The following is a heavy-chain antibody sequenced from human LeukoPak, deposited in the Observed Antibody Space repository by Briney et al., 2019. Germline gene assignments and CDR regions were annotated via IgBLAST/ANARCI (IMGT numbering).Heavy chain of an antibody. CDR1: GGSFSGYY. Sequence: ETLSLTCAVYGGSFSGYYWSWIRQPPGKGLEWLGEINHSGSTNYNPSLKSRVTISVDTSKNQFSLKLSSVTAADTAVYYCARGRGGSYSRVLAYWGQGTLVTVSS. V-gene: IGHV4-34*01. D-gene: IGHD1-26*01. CDR3: ARGRGGSYSRVLAY. CDR2: INHSGST. J-gene: IGHJ4*02.